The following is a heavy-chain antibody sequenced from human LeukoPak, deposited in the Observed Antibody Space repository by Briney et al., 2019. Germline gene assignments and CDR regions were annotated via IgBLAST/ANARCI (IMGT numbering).Heavy chain of an antibody. CDR2: ISAYNDNT. J-gene: IGHJ4*02. V-gene: IGHV1-18*04. Sequence: ASVKVSCKASGYAFTSYGISWVRQAPGQGLEWMGWISAYNDNTKYVQKLQGRVTMTTDISTSTAYMELRSLGSDDTAVYYCARVDILAGFYTYFDYWGQGTLLTVSS. D-gene: IGHD3-9*01. CDR3: ARVDILAGFYTYFDY. CDR1: GYAFTSYG.